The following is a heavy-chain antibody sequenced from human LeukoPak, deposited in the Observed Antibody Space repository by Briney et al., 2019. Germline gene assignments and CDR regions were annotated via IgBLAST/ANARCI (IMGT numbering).Heavy chain of an antibody. V-gene: IGHV5-10-1*01. Sequence: KPGESLRTSCKGSGYSFTSYWINWVRQMPGKGLEWMGRIDPSDSYTNYSPSFQGHVTMSTDKSISTAYLQWSSLKASDTAMYYCARRDSSGWSEYFQHWGQGTLVIVSS. J-gene: IGHJ1*01. CDR2: IDPSDSYT. D-gene: IGHD3-22*01. CDR3: ARRDSSGWSEYFQH. CDR1: GYSFTSYW.